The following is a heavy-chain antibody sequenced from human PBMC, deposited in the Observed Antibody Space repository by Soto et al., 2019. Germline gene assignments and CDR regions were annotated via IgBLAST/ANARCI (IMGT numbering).Heavy chain of an antibody. V-gene: IGHV1-18*01. J-gene: IGHJ6*02. CDR2: ISAYNGNT. CDR3: ARVAGSQDYYYGMDV. D-gene: IGHD6-13*01. Sequence: ASGKVSCEASGYTFTSYGMSWVRQAPGQGLEWMGWISAYNGNTNYAQKLQGRVTMTTDTSTSTAYMELRSLRSDDTAVYYCARVAGSQDYYYGMDVWGQGTTVTVS. CDR1: GYTFTSYG.